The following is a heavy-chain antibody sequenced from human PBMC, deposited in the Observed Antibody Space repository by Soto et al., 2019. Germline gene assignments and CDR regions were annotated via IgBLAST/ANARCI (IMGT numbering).Heavy chain of an antibody. CDR3: ARDQYRDSGWYEVGEVGYFDL. D-gene: IGHD6-19*01. V-gene: IGHV3-11*01. CDR1: GFTFSDYY. CDR2: ISSSGSTI. Sequence: QVQLVESGGGLVKPGGSLRLSCAASGFTFSDYYMSWIRQAPGKGLEWVSYISSSGSTIYYADSVKGRFTISRDNAKNSLYLQMNSLRAEDTAVYYCARDQYRDSGWYEVGEVGYFDLWGRGTLVTVSS. J-gene: IGHJ2*01.